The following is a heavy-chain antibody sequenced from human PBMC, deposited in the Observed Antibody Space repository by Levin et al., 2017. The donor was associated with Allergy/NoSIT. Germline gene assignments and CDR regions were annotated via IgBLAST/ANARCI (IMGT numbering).Heavy chain of an antibody. CDR2: ISSSSNQR. D-gene: IGHD3-3*01. V-gene: IGHV3-21*01. CDR1: GFTFNKYS. J-gene: IGHJ4*02. CDR3: AREGRSGYYALDY. Sequence: LSLTCAASGFTFNKYSMNWVRQAPGKGLEWVSSISSSSNQRRYSDSLKGRFTISRDNAKNSLFLQINTVRAEDTAVYYCAREGRSGYYALDYWGQGTLVTVSS.